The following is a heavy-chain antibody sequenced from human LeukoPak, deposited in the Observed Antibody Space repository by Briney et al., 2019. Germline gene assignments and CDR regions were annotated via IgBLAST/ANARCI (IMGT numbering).Heavy chain of an antibody. J-gene: IGHJ3*02. CDR2: KYYSGSA. CDR3: ATPYCSGISCLDVFNI. CDR1: GVSISDGRYY. V-gene: IGHV4-31*03. Sequence: SETLSLTCNVSGVSISDGRYYWAWIRQYPGRGLEWLGYKYYSGSAKYNPSLRSRLTISVDTPDNQFSLQLSSVTAADTAMYYCATPYCSGISCLDVFNIWGQGTMVTVSS. D-gene: IGHD2-15*01.